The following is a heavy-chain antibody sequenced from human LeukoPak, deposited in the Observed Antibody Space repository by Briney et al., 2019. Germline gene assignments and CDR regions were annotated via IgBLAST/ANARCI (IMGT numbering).Heavy chain of an antibody. CDR3: ARDQEAAGTRGIYYFDY. Sequence: SVKVSCKASGGTFSSYTISWVRQAPGQGLEWMGRIIPILGIAYYAQKFQGRVTITADKSTSTAYMVLSSLRSEDTAVYYCARDQEAAGTRGIYYFDYWGQGTLVTVSS. D-gene: IGHD6-13*01. V-gene: IGHV1-69*04. CDR1: GGTFSSYT. J-gene: IGHJ4*02. CDR2: IIPILGIA.